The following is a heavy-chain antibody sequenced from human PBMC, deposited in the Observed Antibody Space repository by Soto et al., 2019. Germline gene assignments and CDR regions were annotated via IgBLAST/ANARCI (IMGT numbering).Heavy chain of an antibody. V-gene: IGHV3-7*05. CDR3: ARDVSPTGEFYYYAFDV. D-gene: IGHD2-8*01. CDR1: GFSFSTFW. Sequence: EVQLVESGGGLVQPGGSLRLSCAASGFSFSTFWMTWLRQAPGKGLEWVANIKRAGIETHYADSVKGRFTLTRDNAKNSLYLQLNSLRPEDTAMYYCARDVSPTGEFYYYAFDVWGQWTLVTVSS. J-gene: IGHJ3*01. CDR2: IKRAGIET.